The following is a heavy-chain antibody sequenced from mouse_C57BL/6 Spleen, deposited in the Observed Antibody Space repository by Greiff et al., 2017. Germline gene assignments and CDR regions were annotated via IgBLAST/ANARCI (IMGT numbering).Heavy chain of an antibody. V-gene: IGHV1-62-2*01. CDR3: AIHEDSSGYLRPYAMDY. J-gene: IGHJ4*01. Sequence: VQLQQSGAELVKPGASVKLSCKASGYTFTESTIHWVKQRSGQGLEWIGWFYPGSGSIKYNEKFKDKATLTAAKSSSTVYMELSRLTSEDSAVYFCAIHEDSSGYLRPYAMDYWGQGTSVTVSS. CDR2: FYPGSGSI. D-gene: IGHD3-2*02. CDR1: GYTFTEST.